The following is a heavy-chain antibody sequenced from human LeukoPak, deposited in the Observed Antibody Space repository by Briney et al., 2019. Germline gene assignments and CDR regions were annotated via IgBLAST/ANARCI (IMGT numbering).Heavy chain of an antibody. V-gene: IGHV4-34*01. Sequence: PSETLSLTCAVYGGSFSGYYWSWIRQPPGKGLEWIGEINHSGSTNYNPSLKSRVTISVDTSKNQSSLKLSSVTAADTAAYYCTRGHSELLNDYWGQGTLVTVSS. J-gene: IGHJ4*02. D-gene: IGHD2-15*01. CDR2: INHSGST. CDR3: TRGHSELLNDY. CDR1: GGSFSGYY.